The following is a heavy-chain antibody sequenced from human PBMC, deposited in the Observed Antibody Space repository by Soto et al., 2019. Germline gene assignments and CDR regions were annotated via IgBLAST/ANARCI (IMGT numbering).Heavy chain of an antibody. D-gene: IGHD1-1*01. CDR3: ARGVVQDDDYYYCGMDV. CDR2: IIPIFGTA. J-gene: IGHJ6*02. Sequence: QVQLVQSGAEVKKPGSSVKVSCKASVGTFSSYAISWVRQAPGQGLEWMGGIIPIFGTANYAQKFQGRVTITADESTSTAYMELSSLRSEDTAVYYCARGVVQDDDYYYCGMDVWGQGTTVTVSS. CDR1: VGTFSSYA. V-gene: IGHV1-69*01.